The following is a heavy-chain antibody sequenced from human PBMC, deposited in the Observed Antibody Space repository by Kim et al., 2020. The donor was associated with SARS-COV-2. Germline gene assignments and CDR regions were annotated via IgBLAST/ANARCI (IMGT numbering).Heavy chain of an antibody. J-gene: IGHJ4*02. CDR3: ASTQN. Sequence: SSSSYTNYADSVKSRFTISRDSARNSLYLQMIGLRAEDTAVYYCASTQNWGQGTLVTVSS. V-gene: IGHV3-11*06. CDR2: SSSSYT.